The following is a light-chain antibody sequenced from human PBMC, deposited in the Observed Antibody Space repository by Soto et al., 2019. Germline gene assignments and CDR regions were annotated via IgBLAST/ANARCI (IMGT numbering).Light chain of an antibody. CDR3: QQLNSYPLT. J-gene: IGKJ4*01. V-gene: IGKV1-9*01. Sequence: DIQLTQSPSFLSASVGDRVTITCRASQGISSYLAWYQQKPGXXPXXLIYAASTLQSGVPSRXXGSGSGTEFTLTISSLQPEDFATYYCQQLNSYPLTFGGGTKVEIK. CDR2: AAS. CDR1: QGISSY.